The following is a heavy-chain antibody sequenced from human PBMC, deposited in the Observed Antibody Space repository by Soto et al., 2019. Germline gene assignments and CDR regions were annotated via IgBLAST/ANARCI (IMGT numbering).Heavy chain of an antibody. CDR2: INPNSGGT. J-gene: IGHJ4*02. CDR1: GYTFTGYY. V-gene: IGHV1-2*02. CDR3: ARAHCGGDCYSGVDY. D-gene: IGHD2-21*02. Sequence: QVQLVQSGAEVQKPGASVKVSCKASGYTFTGYYMHWVRQAPGQGLEWMGWINPNSGGTNYAQKFQGGVTMTRDPSISTAYMELSRLRSDDTAVYYCARAHCGGDCYSGVDYWGQGTLVTVSS.